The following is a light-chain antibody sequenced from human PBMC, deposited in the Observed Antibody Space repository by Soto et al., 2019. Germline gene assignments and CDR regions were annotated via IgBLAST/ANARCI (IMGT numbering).Light chain of an antibody. Sequence: DIQMTQSPSSLSASVGDRVTITCRASQTISNHLNWYQKKPGKAPKLLTYAASSLQRGVPSRFSGSGSGTDFTLTIGSLQPEDFATYYCQQSYSPPPITFGQGTRLEIK. J-gene: IGKJ5*01. V-gene: IGKV1-39*01. CDR2: AAS. CDR1: QTISNH. CDR3: QQSYSPPPIT.